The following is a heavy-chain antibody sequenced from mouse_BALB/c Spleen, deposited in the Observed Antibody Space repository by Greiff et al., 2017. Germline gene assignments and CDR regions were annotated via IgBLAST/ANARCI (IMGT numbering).Heavy chain of an antibody. CDR1: GFTFSSFG. Sequence: EVHLVESGGGLVQPGGSRKLSCAASGFTFSSFGMHWVRQAPEKGLEWVAYISSGSSTIYYADTVKGRFTISRDNPKNTLFLQMTSLRSEDTAMYYCARDSYYGSSSYYFDYWGQGTTLTVSS. J-gene: IGHJ2*01. CDR3: ARDSYYGSSSYYFDY. V-gene: IGHV5-17*02. CDR2: ISSGSSTI. D-gene: IGHD1-1*01.